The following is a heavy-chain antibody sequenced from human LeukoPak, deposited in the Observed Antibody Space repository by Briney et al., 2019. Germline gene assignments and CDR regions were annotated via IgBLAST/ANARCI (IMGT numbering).Heavy chain of an antibody. CDR2: ISGTGVTI. CDR3: ARDRNYDSSVTFAY. CDR1: GFTFSDYY. J-gene: IGHJ4*02. V-gene: IGHV3-11*01. D-gene: IGHD3-22*01. Sequence: PGGSLRLSCAASGFTFSDYYMSWLRQAPGKGLERISYISGTGVTISYADSVKGQFTISRDNAKNSLYLQMNSLRAEDTAVYYCARDRNYDSSVTFAYWGRGTLVTVSS.